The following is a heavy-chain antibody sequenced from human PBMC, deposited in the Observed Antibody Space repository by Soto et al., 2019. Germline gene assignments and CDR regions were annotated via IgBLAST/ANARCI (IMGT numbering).Heavy chain of an antibody. CDR1: GFTFTNYD. Sequence: QTGGSLRLSCAASGFTFTNYDMHWVRRAPGKGLEWMALILHDGSAEYYADSVKGRFTISRDNSKNTLYLQMNSLRAEDTAVYYCARSRDGYSFYFYYGMDGWGQGTTVTVSS. V-gene: IGHV3-30*03. D-gene: IGHD4-4*01. CDR3: ARSRDGYSFYFYYGMDG. J-gene: IGHJ6*02. CDR2: ILHDGSAE.